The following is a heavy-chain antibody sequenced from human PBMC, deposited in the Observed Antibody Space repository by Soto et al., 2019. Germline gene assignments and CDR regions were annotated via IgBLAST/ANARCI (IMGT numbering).Heavy chain of an antibody. CDR2: IYHSGST. CDR1: GGSISSGGYS. Sequence: QLQLQESGSGLVKPSQTLSLTCAVSGGSISSGGYSWSWIRQPPGTGLEWIGYIYHSGSTYYNPSLKSRVTISVDRSKNQFSLKLSSVTAADTAVYYCASNIDYYDSSGYFDYWGQGTLVTVSS. CDR3: ASNIDYYDSSGYFDY. J-gene: IGHJ4*02. V-gene: IGHV4-30-2*01. D-gene: IGHD3-22*01.